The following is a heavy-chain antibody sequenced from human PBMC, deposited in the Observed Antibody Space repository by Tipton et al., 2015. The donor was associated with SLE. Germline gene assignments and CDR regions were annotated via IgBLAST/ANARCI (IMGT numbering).Heavy chain of an antibody. CDR3: ATGRGSLYFQN. CDR1: GASVRNHY. J-gene: IGHJ1*01. Sequence: TLSLTCTVSGASVRNHYWSWIRQSPGKGLEWIGRIYSDGTTNYNPLLKSRVTLSVDTSKNQFSLKLTSVTAADTAVYYCATGRGSLYFQNWGQGTLVTVSS. V-gene: IGHV4-4*09. CDR2: IYSDGTT. D-gene: IGHD1-26*01.